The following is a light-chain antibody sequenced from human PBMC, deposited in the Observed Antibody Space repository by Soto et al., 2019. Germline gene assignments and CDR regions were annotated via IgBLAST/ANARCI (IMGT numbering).Light chain of an antibody. J-gene: IGLJ2*01. CDR3: QSFVSSLTGLI. CDR2: ANT. CDR1: NSNIGAGSG. Sequence: QSVLTQPPSVTGAPGQRVTISCTGNNSNIGAGSGVNWYQQFPDKAPKLLIYANTHRPSGVPDRFSGSTSATSASLAITGLQAQDEADYYCQSFVSSLTGLIFGGGTKVTVL. V-gene: IGLV1-40*01.